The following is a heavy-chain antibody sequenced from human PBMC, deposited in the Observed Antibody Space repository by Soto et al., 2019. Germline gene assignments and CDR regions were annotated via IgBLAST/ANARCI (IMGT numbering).Heavy chain of an antibody. J-gene: IGHJ4*02. D-gene: IGHD6-19*01. Sequence: QVQLVESGGGVVQPGRSLRLSCAASGFTFSSYGMHWVRQAPGKGLEWVAVIWYDGSNKYYAASVKGRFTISRDHSKNTLDLQMNSLRAGDTAVYYCARDCAGYSSGWYQRGGFDYWGQGTLVTVSS. CDR3: ARDCAGYSSGWYQRGGFDY. V-gene: IGHV3-33*01. CDR2: IWYDGSNK. CDR1: GFTFSSYG.